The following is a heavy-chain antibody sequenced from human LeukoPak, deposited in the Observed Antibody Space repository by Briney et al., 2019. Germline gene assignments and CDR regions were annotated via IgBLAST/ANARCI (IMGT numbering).Heavy chain of an antibody. CDR2: IFYIGST. Sequence: SETLSLTCAVSGDSIRTEGYYWAWIRQAPGRGLEWIGNIFYIGSTYYNPSLKSRVTIAMDTSKNHFSLKVISVTAADTAVYYCARDEGGYLTFGYWGQGTLVTVSS. V-gene: IGHV4-39*07. CDR3: ARDEGGYLTFGY. CDR1: GDSIRTEGYY. J-gene: IGHJ4*02. D-gene: IGHD5-12*01.